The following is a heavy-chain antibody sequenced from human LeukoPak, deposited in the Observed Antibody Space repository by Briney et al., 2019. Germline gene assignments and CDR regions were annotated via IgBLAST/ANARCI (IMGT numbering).Heavy chain of an antibody. J-gene: IGHJ3*02. D-gene: IGHD3-10*01. Sequence: GRSLRLSCAASGFTFSSYGMHWVRQAPGKGLEWVAFICYDGTYKSYADSVKGRFTISRDNSRDTLYLQMNSLRAEDTAVFYCARDITMIRGVTTDPDAFDIWGQGTMVTVSS. V-gene: IGHV3-33*01. CDR2: ICYDGTYK. CDR1: GFTFSSYG. CDR3: ARDITMIRGVTTDPDAFDI.